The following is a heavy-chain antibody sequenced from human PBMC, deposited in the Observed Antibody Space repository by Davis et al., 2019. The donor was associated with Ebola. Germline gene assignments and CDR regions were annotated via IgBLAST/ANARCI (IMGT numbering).Heavy chain of an antibody. J-gene: IGHJ4*02. CDR3: ARSRDGYNYPYAYFDY. V-gene: IGHV1-69*10. Sequence: SVKVSCKASGYTFTSYGISWVRQAPGQGLEWMGGIIPILGIANYAQKFQGRVTITADESTSTAYMELSSLRSEDTAVYYCARSRDGYNYPYAYFDYWGQGTLVTVSS. CDR1: GYTFTSYG. D-gene: IGHD5-24*01. CDR2: IIPILGIA.